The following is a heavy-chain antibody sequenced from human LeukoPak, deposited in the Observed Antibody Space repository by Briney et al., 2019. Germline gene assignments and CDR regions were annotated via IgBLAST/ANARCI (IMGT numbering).Heavy chain of an antibody. Sequence: GGSLRLSCTASGFTFNRDWTAWVRQAPGKGLEWVANIKEDGSEKNYVDSVKGRFTISRDNAKNTLYLQMNSLRVEDTAVYYCSGDHSGPQDFWGQGTLVTVSS. V-gene: IGHV3-7*01. J-gene: IGHJ4*02. CDR1: GFTFNRDW. CDR2: IKEDGSEK. CDR3: SGDHSGPQDF.